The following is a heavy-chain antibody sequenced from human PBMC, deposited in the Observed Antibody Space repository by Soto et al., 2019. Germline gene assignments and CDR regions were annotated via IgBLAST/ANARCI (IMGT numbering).Heavy chain of an antibody. CDR1: GFTFSSYE. CDR2: ISSSGSTI. Sequence: GGSLRLSCAASGFTFSSYEMNWVRQAPGKGLEWVSYISSSGSTIYYADSVKGRFTISRDNAKNSLYLQMNSLRAEDTAVYSCASLFLAYCGGDCYSHAFDIWGQGTMVTVSS. J-gene: IGHJ3*02. V-gene: IGHV3-48*03. D-gene: IGHD2-21*02. CDR3: ASLFLAYCGGDCYSHAFDI.